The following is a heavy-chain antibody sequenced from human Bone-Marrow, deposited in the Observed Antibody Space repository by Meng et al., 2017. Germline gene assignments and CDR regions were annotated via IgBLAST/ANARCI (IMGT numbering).Heavy chain of an antibody. CDR2: INPKSGDT. CDR3: ARDEDISAAGKLFGDY. J-gene: IGHJ4*02. Sequence: QVPLVQSGAEVKKPGASVKVSCKSSGYTFTGHYIYWVRQAPGQGLEWMGWINPKSGDTKYAQNFQGRVTLTRDTSISTAYMELSGLRSDDTAMYYCARDEDISAAGKLFGDYWGQGTLVTVSS. D-gene: IGHD6-13*01. V-gene: IGHV1-2*02. CDR1: GYTFTGHY.